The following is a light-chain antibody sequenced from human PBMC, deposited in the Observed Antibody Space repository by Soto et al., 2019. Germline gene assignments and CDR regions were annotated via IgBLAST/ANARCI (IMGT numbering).Light chain of an antibody. V-gene: IGLV2-14*01. CDR2: DVS. Sequence: QSVLTQPASVSGSPGQSITISCTGTSSYVGNYNYVSWYQQHPGKAPQLMIYDVSNRPSGVSNRFSGSKSGITASLTISGLQAEDEADYYCSSYTSSSTYVFGTGTKVTVL. CDR1: SSYVGNYNY. CDR3: SSYTSSSTYV. J-gene: IGLJ1*01.